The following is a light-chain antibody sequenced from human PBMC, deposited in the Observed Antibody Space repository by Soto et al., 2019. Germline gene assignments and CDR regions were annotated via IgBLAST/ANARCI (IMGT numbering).Light chain of an antibody. V-gene: IGLV1-47*02. CDR1: SSNIGSNY. CDR3: AAWDDSLSGWV. J-gene: IGLJ3*02. CDR2: SDN. Sequence: QSVLTQPPSASGTPGQRVTISCSGSSSNIGSNYVYWYQQLPGTAPKLLIYSDNERPSGVPDRFSGSKSGTSASLAISGPRSEDEADYYCAAWDDSLSGWVFGGGTKLTVL.